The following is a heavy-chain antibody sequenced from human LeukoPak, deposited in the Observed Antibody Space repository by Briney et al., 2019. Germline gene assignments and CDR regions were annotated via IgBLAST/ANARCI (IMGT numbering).Heavy chain of an antibody. CDR3: AEDGGSSPGDI. D-gene: IGHD2-2*01. CDR2: ISASGAST. V-gene: IGHV3-23*01. CDR1: GFSFSNYA. J-gene: IGHJ3*02. Sequence: GGSLRLSCATSGFSFSNYAMSWVRQAPGKGLEWVSGISASGASTYSEDSVKGRFIISRDYSKNMVFLQMNSLRAEDTAVYYCAEDGGSSPGDIWGQGTMVTVSS.